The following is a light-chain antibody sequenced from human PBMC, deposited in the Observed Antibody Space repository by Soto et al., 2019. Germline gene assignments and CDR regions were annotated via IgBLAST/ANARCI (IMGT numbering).Light chain of an antibody. V-gene: IGLV2-23*01. J-gene: IGLJ1*01. CDR3: CSSAPESTYV. Sequence: QSVLAQPACVSGSPGQSITISCTGTSSDVGAYNSVSWYQQHPHKAPQVIIYKGTQRPSGVSNRFSGSTSGNAASLTISGLQADDEADYFCCSSAPESTYVFGSGTKVTVL. CDR2: KGT. CDR1: SSDVGAYNS.